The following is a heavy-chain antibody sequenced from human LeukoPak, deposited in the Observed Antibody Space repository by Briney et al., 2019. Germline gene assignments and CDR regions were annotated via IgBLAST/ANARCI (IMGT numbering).Heavy chain of an antibody. CDR3: ARGGGLDV. CDR2: INHNGNVN. CDR1: GFTFSSYW. V-gene: IGHV3-7*03. D-gene: IGHD3-16*01. J-gene: IGHJ6*02. Sequence: XGSLRLSCAASGFTFSSYWMNWARQAPGKGLEWVASINHNGNVNYYVDSVKGRFTISRDNAKNSLYLQMSYLRAEDTAVYFCARGGGLDVWGQGATVTVSS.